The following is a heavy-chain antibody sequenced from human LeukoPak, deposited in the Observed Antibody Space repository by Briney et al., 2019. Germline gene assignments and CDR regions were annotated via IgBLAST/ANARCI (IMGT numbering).Heavy chain of an antibody. CDR1: GGSFSGYY. CDR2: INHSGST. D-gene: IGHD3-22*01. CDR3: ARVYYDSSRLDY. Sequence: SETLSLTCAVYGGSFSGYYWSWIRQPPGKGLEWIGEINHSGSTNYNPSLKSRVTISVDKSKNQFSLKLSSVTAADTAVYYCARVYYDSSRLDYWGQGTLVTVSS. V-gene: IGHV4-34*01. J-gene: IGHJ4*02.